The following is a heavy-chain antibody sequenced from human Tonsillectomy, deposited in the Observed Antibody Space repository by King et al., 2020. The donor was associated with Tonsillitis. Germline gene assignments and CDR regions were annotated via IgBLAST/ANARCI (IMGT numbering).Heavy chain of an antibody. V-gene: IGHV1-2*02. CDR3: ARTGGRIASRPGYIY. CDR1: GYTFTDNY. J-gene: IGHJ4*02. CDR2: SNPNSGGT. Sequence: QLVQSGAEVKNPGASVKLSCKASGYTFTDNYLHCGRQAPGQGLEWMGWSNPNSGGTNCAQKLKGRVTMTMDTSHSTAYMEMSRVRSDDTAVYYCARTGGRIASRPGYIYWGQGTLVTVSS. D-gene: IGHD6-6*01.